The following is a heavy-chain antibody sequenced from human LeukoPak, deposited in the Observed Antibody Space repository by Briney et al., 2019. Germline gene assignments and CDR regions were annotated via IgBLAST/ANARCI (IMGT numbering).Heavy chain of an antibody. J-gene: IGHJ4*02. CDR3: ARDYGGSSPFDY. CDR1: GFTFSNYE. V-gene: IGHV3-48*03. Sequence: GGSLRLSCAASGFTFSNYEMHWVRQAPGKGLEWVSYISSSGSDIYYADSVKGRFTISRDNAKNSLYLHMNSLRAEDTAVYYCARDYGGSSPFDYWGQGTLITVSS. CDR2: ISSSGSDI. D-gene: IGHD4-23*01.